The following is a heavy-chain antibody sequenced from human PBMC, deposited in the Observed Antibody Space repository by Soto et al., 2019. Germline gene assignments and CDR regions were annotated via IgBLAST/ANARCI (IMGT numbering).Heavy chain of an antibody. Sequence: EVLLLESGGGFVQPGGSLRLSCEASGFTVADHAMHWVRKRPGGGLELVAGISWTSDSEGYAASVKGRFSISRDNIQHSVHLQMNMLRPEDTALYYGARETGLYHDGRDVWGQGPRVTVSS. CDR1: GFTVADHA. CDR2: ISWTSDSE. V-gene: IGHV3-9*01. CDR3: ARETGLYHDGRDV. D-gene: IGHD2-2*01. J-gene: IGHJ6*02.